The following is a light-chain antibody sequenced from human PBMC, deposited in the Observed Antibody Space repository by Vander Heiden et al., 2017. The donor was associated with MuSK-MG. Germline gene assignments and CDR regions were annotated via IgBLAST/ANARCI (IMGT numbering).Light chain of an antibody. J-gene: IGLJ1*01. CDR1: NSDVGTDNY. Sequence: QAALTQTAAGTGSPGQPNTMPGTGTNSDVGTDNYVTWYQQHPGKARKLLIYDVSHRPSGVSNRFSASKSGTTASLTISGPQGEDEADYYCTAGTSSSTRVFGTGTKVTVL. CDR2: DVS. CDR3: TAGTSSSTRV. V-gene: IGLV2-14*03.